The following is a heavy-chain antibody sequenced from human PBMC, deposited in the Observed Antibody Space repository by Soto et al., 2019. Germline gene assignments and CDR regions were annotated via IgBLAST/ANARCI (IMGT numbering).Heavy chain of an antibody. CDR1: GYTFTNYW. J-gene: IGHJ4*02. V-gene: IGHV5-51*01. Sequence: GESLKISCTVSGYTFTNYWIAWVRQMPGKGLEWMGIMYPGDSDTRYNPSFQGRITISADNSISTASLQWSSLEASDTAMYYCARFGLDSGTGDYWGQGTLVTVSS. D-gene: IGHD3-10*01. CDR2: MYPGDSDT. CDR3: ARFGLDSGTGDY.